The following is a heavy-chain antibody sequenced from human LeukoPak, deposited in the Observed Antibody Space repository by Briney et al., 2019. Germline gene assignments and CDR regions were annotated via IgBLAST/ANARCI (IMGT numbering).Heavy chain of an antibody. V-gene: IGHV4-4*02. CDR3: ARIGGWFDP. J-gene: IGHJ5*02. CDR1: GGSINSSNW. Sequence: PSETLSLTCAVSGGSINSSNWWSWVRQPPGKGLEWIGEIYHSGSTNYSPSLRSRVTISVDKSKNRFSLKLTSVTAADTAVYYCARIGGWFDPWGQGTLVTVSS. D-gene: IGHD4-23*01. CDR2: IYHSGST.